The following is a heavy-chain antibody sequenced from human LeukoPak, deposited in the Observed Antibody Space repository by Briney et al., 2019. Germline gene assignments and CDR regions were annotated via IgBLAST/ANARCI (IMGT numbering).Heavy chain of an antibody. CDR1: GFTFGSYS. J-gene: IGHJ4*02. D-gene: IGHD3-10*01. CDR2: ISRSGDHI. Sequence: GGSLRLSCAASGFTFGSYSMHWVRQAPGKGLEWVSSISRSGDHIYIDSVKGRFTVSRDNANNSLYLQMNSLTAEDTAVYYCARANYYSSGNYYGLDYWGQGILVTVSS. CDR3: ARANYYSSGNYYGLDY. V-gene: IGHV3-21*01.